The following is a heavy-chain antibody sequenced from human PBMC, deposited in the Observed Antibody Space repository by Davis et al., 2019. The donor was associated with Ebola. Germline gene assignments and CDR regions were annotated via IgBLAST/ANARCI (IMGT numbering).Heavy chain of an antibody. CDR2: INPSDGST. Sequence: AASVKVSCKASGYTFTSYYMHWVRQAPGQGLEWMGIINPSDGSTSYAQKFQGRVTMTRDTSTSTVYMELSSLRSEDTAVYYCAVGYCSGGSCYYYYYYGMDVWGQGTTVTVSS. V-gene: IGHV1-46*01. D-gene: IGHD2-15*01. J-gene: IGHJ6*02. CDR1: GYTFTSYY. CDR3: AVGYCSGGSCYYYYYYGMDV.